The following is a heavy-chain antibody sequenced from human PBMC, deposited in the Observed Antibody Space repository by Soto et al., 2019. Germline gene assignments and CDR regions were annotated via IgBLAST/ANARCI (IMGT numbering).Heavy chain of an antibody. CDR3: ARAQGGGIAAAGTRQLDY. V-gene: IGHV4-34*01. Sequence: SETLSLTCAVYGGSFSGYYWSWIRQPPGKGLEWIGEINHSGSTNYNPSLKSRVTISVDTSKNQFSLKLSSVTAADTAVYYCARAQGGGIAAAGTRQLDYWGQGTLVTVSS. CDR1: GGSFSGYY. J-gene: IGHJ4*02. CDR2: INHSGST. D-gene: IGHD6-13*01.